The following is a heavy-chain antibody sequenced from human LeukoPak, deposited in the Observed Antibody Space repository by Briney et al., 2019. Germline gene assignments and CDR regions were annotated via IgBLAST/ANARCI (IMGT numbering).Heavy chain of an antibody. CDR3: SRGPRSSDRYSVDY. J-gene: IGHJ4*02. Sequence: MPSETLSLTCTVSGGSISNYYWSWLRQPAGKGLEWIGRIYTSGSTNYNPSLKSRVTMSVDTSKNQFSLKLSSVTAADTAVYYRSRGPRSSDRYSVDYWGRGTLVTVSS. D-gene: IGHD6-19*01. V-gene: IGHV4-4*07. CDR2: IYTSGST. CDR1: GGSISNYY.